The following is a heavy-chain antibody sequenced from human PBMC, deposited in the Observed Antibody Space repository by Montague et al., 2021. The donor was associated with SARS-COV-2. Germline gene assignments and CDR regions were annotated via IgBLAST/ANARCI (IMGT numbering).Heavy chain of an antibody. CDR3: ATNKYCTLHDCLHGRHYFDH. V-gene: IGHV3-48*03. J-gene: IGHJ4*02. CDR1: GYDFSNFD. Sequence: SLRLSCAASGYDFSNFDMAWVRQAPERGLEWISDISSSGATILYADSLKGRFTISRDNIQKSLYLQMNSLRAEDTAVYYCATNKYCTLHDCLHGRHYFDHWGQGTLVTVSS. CDR2: ISSSGATI. D-gene: IGHD2-8*01.